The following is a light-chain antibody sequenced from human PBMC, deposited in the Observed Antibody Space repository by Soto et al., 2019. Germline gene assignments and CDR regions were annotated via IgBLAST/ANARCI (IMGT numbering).Light chain of an antibody. CDR1: SSNIGNNY. V-gene: IGLV1-51*01. CDR3: GAWDGRLGGV. Sequence: QSVLTQPPSLSAAPGQSVTISCSGNSSNIGNNYVAWYQLLPGTAPKLLIYDTYKRPSGIPDRFSASKSGTSATLAITGLQAADEAYYYCGAWDGRLGGVFGGGTKLTVL. CDR2: DTY. J-gene: IGLJ2*01.